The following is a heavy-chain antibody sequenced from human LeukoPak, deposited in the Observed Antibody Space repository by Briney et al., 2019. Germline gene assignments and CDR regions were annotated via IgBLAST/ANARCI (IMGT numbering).Heavy chain of an antibody. CDR1: GFTFSSYE. J-gene: IGHJ4*02. CDR3: ADLGYYAVG. Sequence: GGSLRLSCAASGFTFSSYEMNWVRQAPGKGLEWVGRIKSRTDGGTIEYAAPVKGRFTISRDDSKNTLYLQIDSLRTEDTAVYYCADLGYYAVGWGQGTLVTVSS. V-gene: IGHV3-15*01. D-gene: IGHD2-2*01. CDR2: IKSRTDGGTI.